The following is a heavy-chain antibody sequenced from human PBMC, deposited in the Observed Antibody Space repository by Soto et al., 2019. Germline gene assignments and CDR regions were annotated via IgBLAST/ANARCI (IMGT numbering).Heavy chain of an antibody. Sequence: EVQLVESGGGLVKPGGSLRLSCAASGFTFSNAWMSWVRQAPGKGLEWVGRIKSKTDGGTTDYAAPVKGRFTISRDDSKNTLYLQMNSLKTEDTAVYCCTTDRGPRMATSNYYYYGMDVWGQGTTVTVSS. D-gene: IGHD5-12*01. CDR1: GFTFSNAW. V-gene: IGHV3-15*01. CDR3: TTDRGPRMATSNYYYYGMDV. J-gene: IGHJ6*02. CDR2: IKSKTDGGTT.